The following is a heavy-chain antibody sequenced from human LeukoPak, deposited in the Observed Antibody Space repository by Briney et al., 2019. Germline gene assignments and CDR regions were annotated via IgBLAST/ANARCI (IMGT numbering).Heavy chain of an antibody. CDR3: ARDRRTYSEDAFDI. CDR1: GGSISSGGYY. J-gene: IGHJ3*02. Sequence: SQTLSLTCTVSGGSISSGGYYWSWIRQHPGKGLEWIGYISYSGSTYYNPSLKSRVTISVDTSKNQFSLKLSSVTAADTAVYYCARDRRTYSEDAFDIWGQGTMVTVSS. V-gene: IGHV4-31*03. D-gene: IGHD1-26*01. CDR2: ISYSGST.